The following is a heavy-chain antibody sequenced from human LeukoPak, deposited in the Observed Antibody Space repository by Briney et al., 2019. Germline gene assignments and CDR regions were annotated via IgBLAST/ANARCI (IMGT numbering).Heavy chain of an antibody. CDR2: IIPIFGTA. J-gene: IGHJ3*02. V-gene: IGHV1-69*05. CDR3: ARSIAAAGLDAFDI. CDR1: GGTFSSYA. Sequence: SVKVSCKASGGTFSSYAISWVRQAPGQGLEWMGRIIPIFGTANYAQKFQGRVTITTDESTSTAYMELSSLRSEDTAVYYCARSIAAAGLDAFDIWGQGTIVTVSS. D-gene: IGHD6-13*01.